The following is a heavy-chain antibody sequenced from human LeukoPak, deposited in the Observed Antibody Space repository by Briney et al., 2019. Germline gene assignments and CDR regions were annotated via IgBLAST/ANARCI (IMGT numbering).Heavy chain of an antibody. CDR2: ISWNSGSI. D-gene: IGHD2-2*02. CDR3: AKDLGGGCSSTSCYSAFDI. Sequence: PGRSLRLSCAAPGFTFDDYAMHWVRQAPGKGLEWVSGISWNSGSIGYADSVKGRFTISRDNAKNSLYLQMNSLRAEDMALYYCAKDLGGGCSSTSCYSAFDIWGQGTMVTVSS. V-gene: IGHV3-9*03. CDR1: GFTFDDYA. J-gene: IGHJ3*02.